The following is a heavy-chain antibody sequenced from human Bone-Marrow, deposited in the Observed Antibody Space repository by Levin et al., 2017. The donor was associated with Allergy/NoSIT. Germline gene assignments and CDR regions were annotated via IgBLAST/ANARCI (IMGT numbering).Heavy chain of an antibody. Sequence: PSETLSLTCAVYGGSFSGYYWSWIRQPPGKGLEWIGEINHSGSTNYNPSLKSRVTISVDTSKNQFSLKLSSVTAADTAVYYCARGHKWLAPANYYYYGMDVWGQGTTVTVSS. CDR2: INHSGST. CDR1: GGSFSGYY. D-gene: IGHD6-19*01. J-gene: IGHJ6*02. V-gene: IGHV4-34*01. CDR3: ARGHKWLAPANYYYYGMDV.